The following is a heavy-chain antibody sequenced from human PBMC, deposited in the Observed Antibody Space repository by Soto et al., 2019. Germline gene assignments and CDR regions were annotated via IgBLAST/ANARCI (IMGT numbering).Heavy chain of an antibody. CDR3: ARETPGSSWYRTTHAVDI. D-gene: IGHD6-13*01. CDR1: GYTFTSYG. J-gene: IGHJ3*02. V-gene: IGHV1-18*01. CDR2: ISAYNGNT. Sequence: ASVKVSCKASGYTFTSYGISWVRQAPGQGLEWMGWISAYNGNTNYAQKLQGRVTMTTDTSTSTAYMELRSLRSDDTAVYYCARETPGSSWYRTTHAVDIWGQGTMVTVSS.